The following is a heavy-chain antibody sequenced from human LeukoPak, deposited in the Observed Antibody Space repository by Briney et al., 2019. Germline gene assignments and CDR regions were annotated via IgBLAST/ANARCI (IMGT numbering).Heavy chain of an antibody. Sequence: KPSETLSLTCTVSGDSISSGDYYWSWIRQPAGKGLEWIRRISSSGSTNYNPSLKSRVTISVDTSKNQFSLKLSSVTAADTAVYFCARGPYSYDSSGAFDIWGQGTMVTVSS. V-gene: IGHV4-61*02. D-gene: IGHD3-22*01. CDR1: GDSISSGDYY. CDR2: ISSSGST. CDR3: ARGPYSYDSSGAFDI. J-gene: IGHJ3*02.